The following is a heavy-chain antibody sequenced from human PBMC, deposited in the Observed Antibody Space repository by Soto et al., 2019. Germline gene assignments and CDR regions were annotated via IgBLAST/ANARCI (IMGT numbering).Heavy chain of an antibody. Sequence: GGSLRLSCAASGFTFSSYGMHWVHQAPGKGLEWVAVISYDGSNKYYADSVKGRFTISRDNSKNTLYLQMNSLRGEDTAVYYCAKSPVYVPAAGTQYYYYGMDVWGQGTTVTVSS. CDR1: GFTFSSYG. D-gene: IGHD2-2*01. CDR3: AKSPVYVPAAGTQYYYYGMDV. V-gene: IGHV3-30*18. CDR2: ISYDGSNK. J-gene: IGHJ6*02.